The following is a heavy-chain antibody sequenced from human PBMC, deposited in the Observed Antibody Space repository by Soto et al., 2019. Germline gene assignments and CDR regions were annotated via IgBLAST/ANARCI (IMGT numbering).Heavy chain of an antibody. Sequence: SETLSLTCTVAGGSSSGYCWSWIRKTPGKGLEWIGYIYYSGSTNYNPSLKSRVTISVDTSKNQFSLKLSSVTAADTAVYYCARVGITMVRGAKYYYYYGMDVWGQGTTVTVSS. CDR1: GGSSSGYC. J-gene: IGHJ6*02. CDR2: IYYSGST. D-gene: IGHD3-10*01. CDR3: ARVGITMVRGAKYYYYYGMDV. V-gene: IGHV4-59*01.